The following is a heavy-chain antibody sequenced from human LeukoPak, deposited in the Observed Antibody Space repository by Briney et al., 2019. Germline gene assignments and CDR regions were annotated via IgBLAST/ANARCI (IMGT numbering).Heavy chain of an antibody. CDR1: GGSFSGYY. J-gene: IGHJ4*02. CDR2: IYYSGST. Sequence: SETLSLTCAVYGGSFSGYYWSWIRQPPGKGLEWIGSIYYSGSTYYNPSLKSRVTISVDTSKNQFSLKLSSVTAADTAVYYCARDGQLVRFDYWGQGTLVTVSS. D-gene: IGHD6-6*01. V-gene: IGHV4-34*01. CDR3: ARDGQLVRFDY.